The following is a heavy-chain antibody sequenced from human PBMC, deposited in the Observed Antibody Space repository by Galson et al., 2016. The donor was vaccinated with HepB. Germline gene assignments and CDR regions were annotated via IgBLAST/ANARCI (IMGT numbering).Heavy chain of an antibody. J-gene: IGHJ4*02. D-gene: IGHD3-22*01. V-gene: IGHV3-23*01. CDR3: AKAHRITMMVPFTTAFNYFDY. CDR2: ISSTGGNT. CDR1: GFTFNNYA. Sequence: SLRLSCAASGFTFNNYAMSWVRQAPGKGLEWVSVISSTGGNTYYADSVKGRFTISRDNSDNTLFLQLNSLRAEDMALYYCAKAHRITMMVPFTTAFNYFDYWGQGTLVTVSS.